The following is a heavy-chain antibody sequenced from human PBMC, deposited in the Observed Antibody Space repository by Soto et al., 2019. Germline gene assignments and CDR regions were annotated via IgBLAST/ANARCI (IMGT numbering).Heavy chain of an antibody. Sequence: ASVKVSCKASGYTFTSFDINWVRQATGQGLEWMGWMNPNSGNTGYAQKFQGRVTMTRNTSISTAHMELSSLRSEDTAVYYCARATYGTSRFDYWGQGTLVTVSS. CDR2: MNPNSGNT. J-gene: IGHJ4*02. V-gene: IGHV1-8*01. CDR3: ARATYGTSRFDY. CDR1: GYTFTSFD. D-gene: IGHD3-10*01.